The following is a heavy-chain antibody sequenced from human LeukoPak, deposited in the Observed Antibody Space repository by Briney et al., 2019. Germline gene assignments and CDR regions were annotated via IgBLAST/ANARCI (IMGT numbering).Heavy chain of an antibody. Sequence: GGSLRLSCAASGFTFSSYAMHWVRQAPGKGLEYVSAISSNGGSTYYANSVKGRFTISRDNSKNTLYLQMGSLRAEDMGVYYCARDRGDSSSWYRDYYYYYMDVWGKGTTVTVSS. D-gene: IGHD6-13*01. CDR3: ARDRGDSSSWYRDYYYYYMDV. CDR2: ISSNGGST. J-gene: IGHJ6*03. V-gene: IGHV3-64*01. CDR1: GFTFSSYA.